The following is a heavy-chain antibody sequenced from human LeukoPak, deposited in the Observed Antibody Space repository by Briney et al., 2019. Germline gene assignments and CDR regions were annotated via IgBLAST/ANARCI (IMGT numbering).Heavy chain of an antibody. J-gene: IGHJ3*02. CDR2: IYSGGGI. V-gene: IGHV3-66*01. CDR1: GFTVSSNY. CDR3: ARDDNVFDI. Sequence: GSLRLSCAASGFTVSSNYMSWVRQAPGKGLEWVSLIYSGGGIYYANSVKGRFTISRDNSKNTLYLQMNSLRAEDTAVYYCARDDNVFDIWGQGTMVTVSS.